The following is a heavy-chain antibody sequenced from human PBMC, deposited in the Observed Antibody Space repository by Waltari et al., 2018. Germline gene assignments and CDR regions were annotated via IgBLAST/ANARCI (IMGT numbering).Heavy chain of an antibody. J-gene: IGHJ4*02. Sequence: EVQLVESGGGLVKPGGSLRLSCAASGFTFSSYSMNWVRQAPGKGLEWVSSISSSRMYIYYADAGKGRFTSSRDNAKNSLYLQMNSLRAEDTAVYYCARDRGRAPYSYGSPFDYWGQGTLVTVSS. D-gene: IGHD5-18*01. CDR1: GFTFSSYS. CDR3: ARDRGRAPYSYGSPFDY. V-gene: IGHV3-21*01. CDR2: ISSSRMYI.